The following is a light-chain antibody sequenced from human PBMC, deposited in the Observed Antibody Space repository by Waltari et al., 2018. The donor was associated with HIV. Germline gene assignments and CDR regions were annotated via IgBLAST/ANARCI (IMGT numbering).Light chain of an antibody. CDR2: SNN. CDR1: SSNIGRNN. CDR3: AAWDDSLNGRV. Sequence: QSVLTPPPSASGTPGQRGTISCSGSSSNIGRNNVTWYQQLPGTAPKRLIYSNNQRPSGVPDRFSGSKSGTSASLAISGLQSEDEADYYCAAWDDSLNGRVFGGGTKLTVL. V-gene: IGLV1-44*01. J-gene: IGLJ3*02.